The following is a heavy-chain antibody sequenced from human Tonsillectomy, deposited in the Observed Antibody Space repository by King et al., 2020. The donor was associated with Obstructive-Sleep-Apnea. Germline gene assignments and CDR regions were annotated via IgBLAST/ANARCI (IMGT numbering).Heavy chain of an antibody. V-gene: IGHV4-39*07. CDR2: IYYIVST. Sequence: QLQESGPGLVKPSETLSLTCTVSGGSIRSSSYYWGWIRQPPGKGLEWIGSIYYIVSTYYNPSLKSRATISVDTSKNQFSLKLSSVTAADTAVYYCAKSYGYEYFDYWGQGTLVTVSS. CDR3: AKSYGYEYFDY. D-gene: IGHD5-18*01. J-gene: IGHJ4*02. CDR1: GGSIRSSSYY.